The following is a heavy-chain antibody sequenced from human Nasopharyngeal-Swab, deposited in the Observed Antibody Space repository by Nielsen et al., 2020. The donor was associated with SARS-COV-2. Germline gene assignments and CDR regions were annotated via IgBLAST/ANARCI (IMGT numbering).Heavy chain of an antibody. J-gene: IGHJ6*02. V-gene: IGHV3-11*04. D-gene: IGHD6-6*01. Sequence: GGSLRLSCAASGFTFSDYYMSWIRQAPGKGLEWVSYISSSGSTIYYADSVKGRFTISRDNAKNSLYLQMNSLRAEDTAVYYCARDPSSIAARPDYYSGMDVWGQGTTVTVSS. CDR1: GFTFSDYY. CDR3: ARDPSSIAARPDYYSGMDV. CDR2: ISSSGSTI.